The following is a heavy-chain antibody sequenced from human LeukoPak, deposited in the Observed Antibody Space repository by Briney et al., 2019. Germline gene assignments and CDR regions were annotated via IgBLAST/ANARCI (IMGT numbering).Heavy chain of an antibody. D-gene: IGHD3/OR15-3a*01. V-gene: IGHV1-8*01. Sequence: ASVKVSCKVSGYTLTELSMHWVRQATGQGLEWMGWMNPNSGNTGYAQKFQGRVTMTRNTSISTAYMELSSLRSEDTAVYYCARGLDFADYWGQGTLVTVSS. CDR2: MNPNSGNT. CDR3: ARGLDFADY. CDR1: GYTLTELS. J-gene: IGHJ4*02.